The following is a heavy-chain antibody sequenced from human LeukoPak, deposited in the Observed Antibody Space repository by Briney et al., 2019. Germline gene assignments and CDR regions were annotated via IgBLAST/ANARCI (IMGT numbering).Heavy chain of an antibody. CDR2: ISGSGGTT. CDR1: GSTFSSYA. Sequence: GGSLRLSCAASGSTFSSYAMTWVRQAPGKGLEWVSSISGSGGTTYYADSVKGRFTISRDNSKNTLYLQMNSLRAEDTAVYYCAKDGRGSGSYYYFDYWGQGTLVTVSP. V-gene: IGHV3-23*01. D-gene: IGHD3-10*01. CDR3: AKDGRGSGSYYYFDY. J-gene: IGHJ4*02.